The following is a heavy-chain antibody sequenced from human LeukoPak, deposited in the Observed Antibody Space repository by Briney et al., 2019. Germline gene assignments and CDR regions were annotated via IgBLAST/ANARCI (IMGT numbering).Heavy chain of an antibody. J-gene: IGHJ4*02. CDR2: MNPNSGNT. Sequence: EASVKVSCKASGGTFSSYAINWVRQATGQGLEWMGWMNPNSGNTGYAQKFQGRVTMTRNTSISTAYMELSSLRSEDTAVYYCARAGGDYDILTGYYRDDYWGQGTLVTVSS. CDR1: GGTFSSYA. D-gene: IGHD3-9*01. V-gene: IGHV1-8*02. CDR3: ARAGGDYDILTGYYRDDY.